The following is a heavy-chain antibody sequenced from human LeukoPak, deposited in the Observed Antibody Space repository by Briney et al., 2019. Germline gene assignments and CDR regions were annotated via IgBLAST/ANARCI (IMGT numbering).Heavy chain of an antibody. J-gene: IGHJ4*02. CDR3: AKDPDDSSGHYFDY. D-gene: IGHD3-22*01. V-gene: IGHV3-30-3*01. CDR2: ISYDGSNK. Sequence: GGSLRLSCAASGFTFSSYAMHWVRQAPGKGLEWVAVISYDGSNKYYADSVKGRFTISRDNSKNTLYLQMNSLRAEDTAVYYCAKDPDDSSGHYFDYWGQGTLVTVSS. CDR1: GFTFSSYA.